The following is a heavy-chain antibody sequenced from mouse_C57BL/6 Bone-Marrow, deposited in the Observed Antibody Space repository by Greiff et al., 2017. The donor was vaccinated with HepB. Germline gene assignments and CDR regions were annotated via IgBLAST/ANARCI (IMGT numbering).Heavy chain of an antibody. J-gene: IGHJ4*01. Sequence: EVQLQESGGGLVKPGGSLKLSCAASGFTFSSYAMSWVRQTPEKRLEWVATISDGGSYTYYPDNVKGRFTISRDNAKNNLYLQMSHLKSEDTAMYYCARALYYYGSSLYAMDYWGQGTSVTVSS. D-gene: IGHD1-1*01. CDR1: GFTFSSYA. V-gene: IGHV5-4*01. CDR3: ARALYYYGSSLYAMDY. CDR2: ISDGGSYT.